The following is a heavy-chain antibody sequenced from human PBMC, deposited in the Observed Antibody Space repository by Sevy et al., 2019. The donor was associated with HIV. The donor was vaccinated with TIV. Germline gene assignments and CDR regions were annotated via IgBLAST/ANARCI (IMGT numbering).Heavy chain of an antibody. Sequence: GESLMISCAASGFTFSNAWMSWVRQAPGKGLEWVGRIKSKTDGGTTDYDAPVKGRFTISRDDSKNTLYLQMNSLKTEDTAVYYCTTGIQLVDYYYYGMDVWGQGTTFTVSS. V-gene: IGHV3-15*01. CDR3: TTGIQLVDYYYYGMDV. J-gene: IGHJ6*02. CDR1: GFTFSNAW. CDR2: IKSKTDGGTT. D-gene: IGHD5-18*01.